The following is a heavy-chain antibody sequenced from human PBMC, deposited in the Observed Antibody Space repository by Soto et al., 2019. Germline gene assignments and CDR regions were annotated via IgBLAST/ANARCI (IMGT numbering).Heavy chain of an antibody. CDR2: IYHSGST. CDR1: GGSINTATHS. J-gene: IGHJ4*02. Sequence: QLQLQESGSGLVKPSQTLSLTCAVSGGSINTATHSWSWIRQPPGKGLEWIGYIYHSGSTYYNPSGKCWVPSSIGKSNNHFSLVLNAVTAAYTAVYYMARGAGETTPGDDYWRQGILVTVSS. CDR3: ARGAGETTPGDDY. V-gene: IGHV4-30-2*01. D-gene: IGHD2-15*01.